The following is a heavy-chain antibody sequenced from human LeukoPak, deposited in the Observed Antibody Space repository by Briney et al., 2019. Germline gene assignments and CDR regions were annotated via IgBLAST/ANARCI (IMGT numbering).Heavy chain of an antibody. CDR3: ARSYTLMAFFDY. CDR2: IHAGDSDT. V-gene: IGHV5-51*01. CDR1: GYSFTTFW. J-gene: IGHJ4*02. D-gene: IGHD5-18*01. Sequence: GESLKISCQGSGYSFTTFWIGWVRQMPGKGLEWIGIIHAGDSDTTYSTSFQGQITISVDKSISTAYLQWSSLKASDTAIYYCARSYTLMAFFDYWGQGTLVTVSS.